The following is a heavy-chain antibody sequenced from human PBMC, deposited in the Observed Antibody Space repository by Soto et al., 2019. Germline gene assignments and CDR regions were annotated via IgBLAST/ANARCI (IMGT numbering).Heavy chain of an antibody. CDR2: ISSSSSYT. D-gene: IGHD6-13*01. Sequence: LRLSCAASGFTFSDYYMSWIRQAPGKGLEWVSYISSSSSYTNYADSVKGRFTISRDNAKNSLYLQMNSLRAEDTAVYYCARDPVAAAGTFWFDPWGQETLVTVSS. CDR1: GFTFSDYY. CDR3: ARDPVAAAGTFWFDP. V-gene: IGHV3-11*06. J-gene: IGHJ5*02.